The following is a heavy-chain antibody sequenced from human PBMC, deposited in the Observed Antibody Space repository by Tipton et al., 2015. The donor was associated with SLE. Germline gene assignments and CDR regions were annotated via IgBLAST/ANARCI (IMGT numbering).Heavy chain of an antibody. D-gene: IGHD4-17*01. J-gene: IGHJ2*01. CDR2: IYYSGST. CDR3: ARESLTTRFSRLWYFDL. CDR1: GGSISSYY. Sequence: TLSLTCTVSGGSISSYYWNWIRQPPGKGLEWIGYIYYSGSTNYNPSLKSRVTISVDTSKNQFSLKLSSVTAADTAVYYCARESLTTRFSRLWYFDLWGRGTLVTVSS. V-gene: IGHV4-59*12.